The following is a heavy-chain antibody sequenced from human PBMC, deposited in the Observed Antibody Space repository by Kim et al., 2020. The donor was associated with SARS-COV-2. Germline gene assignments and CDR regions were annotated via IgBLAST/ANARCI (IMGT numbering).Heavy chain of an antibody. J-gene: IGHJ4*02. Sequence: AECVKGRLPLSREHSKNQLYLQMNSLRAEDTAVYYCAKDGDGGSWSIFDYWGQGTLVTVSS. V-gene: IGHV3-23*01. CDR3: AKDGDGGSWSIFDY. D-gene: IGHD6-13*01.